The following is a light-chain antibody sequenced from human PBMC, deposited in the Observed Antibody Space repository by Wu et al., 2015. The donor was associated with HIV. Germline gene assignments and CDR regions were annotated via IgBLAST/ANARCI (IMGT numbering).Light chain of an antibody. CDR3: HQYGDLPLRP. CDR1: QNISDNY. CDR2: AAS. J-gene: IGKJ4*01. V-gene: IGKV3-20*01. Sequence: EIMLTQSPDTLSLSPGERATLSCRASQNISDNYLAWYQEKPGQPLRLLIYAASSRATGTPDRFSGSGSGTDFILTISRLEPEDFAVYYCHQYGDLPLRPFGGGTKVEIK.